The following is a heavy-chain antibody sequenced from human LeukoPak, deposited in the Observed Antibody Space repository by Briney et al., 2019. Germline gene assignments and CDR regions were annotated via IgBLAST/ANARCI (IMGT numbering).Heavy chain of an antibody. V-gene: IGHV4-30-4*01. D-gene: IGHD4-4*01. CDR2: IYYSGST. Sequence: SETLSLTCTVSGGSISSGDYSWSWIRQPPGKGLEWIGYIYYSGSTYYNPSLKSRVTISVDTSKNQFSLKLSSVTAADTAVYYCARGLTVTTYYYYYGMDVWGQGTTVTVSS. J-gene: IGHJ6*02. CDR3: ARGLTVTTYYYYYGMDV. CDR1: GGSISSGDYS.